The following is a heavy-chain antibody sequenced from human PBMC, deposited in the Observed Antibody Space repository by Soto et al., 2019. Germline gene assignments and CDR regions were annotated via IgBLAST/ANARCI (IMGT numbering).Heavy chain of an antibody. CDR3: AXXRLEWLSENWFXP. D-gene: IGHD3-3*01. V-gene: IGHV2-5*02. Sequence: SGPTLVNPTQTLTLTCTFSGFSLSTSGVGVGWIRQPPGKALEWLALIYWDDDKRYSPSLKSRLTITKDTSKDQVVLTMTNMDPVDXATXXXAXXRLEWLSENWFXPWXXGXXVTV. CDR2: IYWDDDK. CDR1: GFSLSTSGVG. J-gene: IGHJ5*02.